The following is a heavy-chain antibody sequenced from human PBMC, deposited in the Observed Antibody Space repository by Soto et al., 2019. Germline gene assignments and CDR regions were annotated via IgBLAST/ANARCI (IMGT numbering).Heavy chain of an antibody. CDR3: AGTTSLQWYYMDV. CDR1: GDSVSSNSAA. CDR2: TYYRSRWYN. J-gene: IGHJ6*03. V-gene: IGHV6-1*01. D-gene: IGHD1-7*01. Sequence: PSQTLSLTCAISGDSVSSNSAAWNWIRQSPSRGLEWLGRTYYRSRWYNDYAVSVKSRITVNPDTSKNQFSLHLNSVTPEDTAVYYFAGTTSLQWYYMDVWDKGIMVTGSS.